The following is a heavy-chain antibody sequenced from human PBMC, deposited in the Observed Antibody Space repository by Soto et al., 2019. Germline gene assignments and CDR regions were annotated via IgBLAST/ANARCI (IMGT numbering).Heavy chain of an antibody. V-gene: IGHV1-18*01. J-gene: IGHJ5*02. CDR1: GYTFTSYG. Sequence: QVQLVQSGAEVKKPGASVKVSCKASGYTFTSYGISWVRQAPGQGLEWMGWISTYNGNTNFTQKLQGRVTMTTDTPTSTAYMARRSLRSDDTAVYYCARDREYNWNYNWFDPWGQGTLVTVSS. D-gene: IGHD1-7*01. CDR2: ISTYNGNT. CDR3: ARDREYNWNYNWFDP.